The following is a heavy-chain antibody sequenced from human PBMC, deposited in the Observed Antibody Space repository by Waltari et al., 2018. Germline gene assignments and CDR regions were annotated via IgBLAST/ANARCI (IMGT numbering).Heavy chain of an antibody. CDR3: ASLLLGYCSSTSCYLGYYYGMDV. Sequence: QVQLQLWGAGLLTPSETLSLTCAVYGGSFSGYYWSWIRQPPGKGLEWIGEINHSGSTNYNPSLKSRVTISVDTSKNQFSLKLSSVTAADTAVYYCASLLLGYCSSTSCYLGYYYGMDVWGQGTTVTVSS. J-gene: IGHJ6*02. V-gene: IGHV4-34*01. CDR2: INHSGST. D-gene: IGHD2-2*01. CDR1: GGSFSGYY.